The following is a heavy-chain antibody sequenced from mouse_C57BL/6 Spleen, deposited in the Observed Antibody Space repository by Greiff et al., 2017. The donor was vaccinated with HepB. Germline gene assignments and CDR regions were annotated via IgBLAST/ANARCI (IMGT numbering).Heavy chain of an antibody. CDR2: IDPSDSYT. Sequence: QVQLQQPGAELVKPGASVKLSCKASGYTFTSYWMQWVNQRPGQGLEWVGEIDPSDSYTNYNQKFKGKATLTVDTSSSTAYMQLSSLTSEDAAVYYCARRGGDDLDYAMGDWGQGTSVTVSS. CDR3: ARRGGDDLDYAMGD. V-gene: IGHV1-50*01. D-gene: IGHD2-2*01. CDR1: GYTFTSYW. J-gene: IGHJ4*01.